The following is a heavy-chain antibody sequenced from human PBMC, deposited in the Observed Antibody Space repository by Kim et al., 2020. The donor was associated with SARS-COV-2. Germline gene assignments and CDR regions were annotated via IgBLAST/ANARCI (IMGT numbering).Heavy chain of an antibody. V-gene: IGHV3-23*01. J-gene: IGHJ4*01. CDR3: ANDHGVSGWFFDH. CDR2: IVGSLSGGSI. D-gene: IGHD6-19*01. Sequence: GGSLRLSCTASGFMFSSYAMSWVRQAPGKGLEWVASIVGSLSGGSIFYAVSVRVRFTIARDNYKHSLHLHMHSLRAKATSYCYYANDHGVSGWFFDHWG. CDR1: GFMFSSYA.